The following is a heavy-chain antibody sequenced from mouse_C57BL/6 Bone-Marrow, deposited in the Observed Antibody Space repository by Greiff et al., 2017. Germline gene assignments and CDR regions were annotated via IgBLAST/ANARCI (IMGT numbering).Heavy chain of an antibody. CDR1: GFNIKDDY. D-gene: IGHD6-1*01. V-gene: IGHV14-4*01. J-gene: IGHJ3*01. CDR2: IDPENGDT. CDR3: TTFYSLFAY. Sequence: VQLKESGAELVRPGASVKLSCTASGFNIKDDYMHWVKQRPEQGLEWIGWIDPENGDTEYASKFQGKATITADTSSNTAYLQLSSLTSEDTAVYYCTTFYSLFAYWGQGTLVTVSA.